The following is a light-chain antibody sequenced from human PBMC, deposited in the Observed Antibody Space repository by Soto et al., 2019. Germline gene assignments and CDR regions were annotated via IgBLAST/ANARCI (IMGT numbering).Light chain of an antibody. CDR3: QQYAYPPWT. Sequence: DTVWTQSQGTLPLSPGERATLSCRASQSVTSTYLAWYQQKPGQAPRLLIYGASTRATGIPDRFSGGGSGTDFTLTISRLEPEDFAVYYCQQYAYPPWTFGHGTKVEV. J-gene: IGKJ1*01. CDR2: GAS. CDR1: QSVTSTY. V-gene: IGKV3-20*01.